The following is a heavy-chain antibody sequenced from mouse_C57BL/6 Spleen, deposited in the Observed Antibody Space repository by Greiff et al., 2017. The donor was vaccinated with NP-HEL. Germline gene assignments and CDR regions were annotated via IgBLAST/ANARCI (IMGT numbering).Heavy chain of an antibody. J-gene: IGHJ4*01. CDR1: GYTFTSYW. V-gene: IGHV1-50*01. CDR2: IDPSDSYT. D-gene: IGHD2-5*01. Sequence: QVQLQQSGAELVKPGASVKLSCKASGYTFTSYWMQWVKQRPGQGLEWIGEIDPSDSYTNYNQKFKGKATLTVDTSSSTAYMQLSSLTSEDSAVYYCARRDSNYAMDYWGQGTSVTVSS. CDR3: ARRDSNYAMDY.